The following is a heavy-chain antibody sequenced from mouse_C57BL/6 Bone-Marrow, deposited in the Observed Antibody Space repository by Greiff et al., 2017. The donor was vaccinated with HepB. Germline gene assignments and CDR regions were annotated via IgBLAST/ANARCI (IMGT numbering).Heavy chain of an antibody. CDR3: AGDGGVVRFAY. J-gene: IGHJ3*01. V-gene: IGHV12-3*01. CDR1: GFPITSGYY. CDR2: ITHSGET. Sequence: QVQLKESGPGLVKPSQSLFLTCSITGFPITSGYYWIWIRQSPGKPLEWMGYITHSGETFYNPSLQSPISITRETSKNQFFLQLNSVTTEDTAVYYCAGDGGVVRFAYWGQGTLVTVSA.